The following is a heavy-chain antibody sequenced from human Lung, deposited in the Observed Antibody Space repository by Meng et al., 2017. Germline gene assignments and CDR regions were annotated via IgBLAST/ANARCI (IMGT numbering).Heavy chain of an antibody. J-gene: IGHJ4*02. Sequence: QVQLPQWGAGLLKPSETLSPTCVVAGGSFSDYYWSWIRQPPGKGLEWIGEINHSGSTNYNPSLESRATISVDTSQNNLSLKLSSVTAADSAVYYCARGPTTMAHDFDYWGQETLVTVSS. CDR1: GGSFSDYY. V-gene: IGHV4-34*01. CDR3: ARGPTTMAHDFDY. CDR2: INHSGST. D-gene: IGHD4-11*01.